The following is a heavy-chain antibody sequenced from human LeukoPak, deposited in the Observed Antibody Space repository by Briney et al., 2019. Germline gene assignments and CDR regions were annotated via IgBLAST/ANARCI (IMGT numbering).Heavy chain of an antibody. J-gene: IGHJ4*02. CDR2: ISSSSYI. Sequence: GGSLRLSCAASGFTFSSYSMNWVRQAPGKGLEWVSSISSSSYIYYADSVKGRFTISRDNAKNSLYLQMNSLRAEDTAVYYCARDGARTRGVADYWGQGTLVTVSS. CDR1: GFTFSSYS. D-gene: IGHD1-26*01. CDR3: ARDGARTRGVADY. V-gene: IGHV3-21*01.